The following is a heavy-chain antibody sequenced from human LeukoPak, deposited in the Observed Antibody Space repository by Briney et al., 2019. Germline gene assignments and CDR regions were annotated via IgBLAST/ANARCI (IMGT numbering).Heavy chain of an antibody. CDR2: IIPIFGTA. J-gene: IGHJ4*02. CDR1: GGTFSSYA. Sequence: SVKVSCKASGGTFSSYAISWVRQAPGQGLEWMGGIIPIFGTANYAQKFQGRVTITADESTSTAYMELSSLRSEDTAVYYCARGYSGHGDYLDWGQGTLVTVSS. V-gene: IGHV1-69*13. D-gene: IGHD4-17*01. CDR3: ARGYSGHGDYLD.